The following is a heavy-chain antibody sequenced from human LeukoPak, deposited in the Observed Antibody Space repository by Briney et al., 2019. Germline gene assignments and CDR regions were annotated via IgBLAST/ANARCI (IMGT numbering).Heavy chain of an antibody. D-gene: IGHD3-22*01. Sequence: SGTLSLTCTVSGASISSSYWSWVRQPPGKRLEWIGFIYYNGNTNSNPSLKSRVTISVDTSKNQFSLKLTSVTAADTAVYYCVRGNYDNRGYSNAFDIWGQGAMATVSS. J-gene: IGHJ3*02. CDR2: IYYNGNT. V-gene: IGHV4-59*01. CDR1: GASISSSY. CDR3: VRGNYDNRGYSNAFDI.